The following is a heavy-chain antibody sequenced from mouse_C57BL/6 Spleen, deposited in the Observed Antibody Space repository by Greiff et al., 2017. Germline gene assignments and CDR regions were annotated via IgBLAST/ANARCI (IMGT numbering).Heavy chain of an antibody. CDR2: INPSSGYT. CDR3: AREGYYGSSYARYFDV. CDR1: GYTFTSYT. J-gene: IGHJ1*03. Sequence: QVQLQQSGAELARPGASVKMSCKASGYTFTSYTMHWVKQRPRQGLEWIGYINPSSGYTKYNQKFKDKATLTADKSSSTAYMQLSSLTSEDSAVYYCAREGYYGSSYARYFDVWGTGTTVTVSS. D-gene: IGHD1-1*01. V-gene: IGHV1-4*01.